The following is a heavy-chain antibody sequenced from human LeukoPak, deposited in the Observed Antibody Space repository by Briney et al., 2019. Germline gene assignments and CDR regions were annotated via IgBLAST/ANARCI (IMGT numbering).Heavy chain of an antibody. V-gene: IGHV1-2*02. CDR3: AREWQLLAYCGGDCYSFFDF. J-gene: IGHJ4*02. Sequence: ASVKVSCKASGYSFTGHYMHWVRQAPGQGLEWMGWINPDSGGRNYAQKFQGRVTMTRDTSISTAYMELSRLRSDDTAVYYCAREWQLLAYCGGDCYSFFDFWGRGTLVTVSS. D-gene: IGHD2-21*02. CDR2: INPDSGGR. CDR1: GYSFTGHY.